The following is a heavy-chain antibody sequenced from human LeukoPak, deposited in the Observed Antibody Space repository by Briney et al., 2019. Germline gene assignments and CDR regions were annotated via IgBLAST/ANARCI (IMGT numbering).Heavy chain of an antibody. D-gene: IGHD2-15*01. V-gene: IGHV1-69*02. CDR1: GGTFSSYT. CDR2: IIPILGIA. J-gene: IGHJ5*02. Sequence: SVKVSCKASGGTFSSYTISWVRQAPGQGLEWMGRIIPILGIASYAQKFQGRVTITADESTSTAYMELSSLRSEDTAVYYCALKGLYCSGGSCYSDLSWFDPWGQGTLVTVSS. CDR3: ALKGLYCSGGSCYSDLSWFDP.